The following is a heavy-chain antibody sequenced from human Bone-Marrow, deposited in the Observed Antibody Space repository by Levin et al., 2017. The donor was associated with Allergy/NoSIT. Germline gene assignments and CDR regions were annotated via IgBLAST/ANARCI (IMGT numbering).Heavy chain of an antibody. J-gene: IGHJ4*02. D-gene: IGHD3-9*01. Sequence: GASVKVSCRASGYDFNKHDIIWMRRATGQGLEWMGLIRPETAYTDYAQKFRGRVTLTSDTSTNTAYMELSGLRSEDTAVYYCARDLGFAPLNYWGQGTLVTVSS. V-gene: IGHV1-8*01. CDR1: GYDFNKHD. CDR2: IRPETAYT. CDR3: ARDLGFAPLNY.